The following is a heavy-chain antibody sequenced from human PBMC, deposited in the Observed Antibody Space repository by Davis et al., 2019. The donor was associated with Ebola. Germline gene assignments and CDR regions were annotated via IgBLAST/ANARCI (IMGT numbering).Heavy chain of an antibody. V-gene: IGHV5-51*01. CDR2: IYPGDSNA. J-gene: IGHJ5*01. Sequence: GESLKISCKGSGYIFANYWIAWVRQMPGKGLEWMGIIYPGDSNARYSPSFQGQVTISADKSISTAYLQWNSLKASDTAIYYCAKYHATWYADSWGQGTLVTVSS. D-gene: IGHD6-13*01. CDR3: AKYHATWYADS. CDR1: GYIFANYW.